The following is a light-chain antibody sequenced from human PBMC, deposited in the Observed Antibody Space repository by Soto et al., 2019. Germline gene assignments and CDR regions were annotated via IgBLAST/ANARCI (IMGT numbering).Light chain of an antibody. Sequence: QSALTQPASVSGSPGQSITISCTGSSTNIGSSSLVSWYQQHPGKAPKLMIYEATKRPSGLSDRFSGSKSGNTASLTISGLQAEDEAVYYCCSHSSSITWMFGGGTKLTVL. J-gene: IGLJ3*02. CDR1: STNIGSSSL. CDR3: CSHSSSITWM. CDR2: EAT. V-gene: IGLV2-14*02.